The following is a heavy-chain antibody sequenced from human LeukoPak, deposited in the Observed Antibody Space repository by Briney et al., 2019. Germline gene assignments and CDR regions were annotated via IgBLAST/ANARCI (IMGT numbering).Heavy chain of an antibody. CDR2: MNPKSGNT. CDR3: ARRNLRFLELDY. J-gene: IGHJ4*02. CDR1: GYSFTDYD. V-gene: IGHV1-8*02. D-gene: IGHD3-3*01. Sequence: ASVKVSCKASGYSFTDYDINWVRQATGQGLEWMGWMNPKSGNTGYELKFQGRVTITRDTSINTAYLNLSSLISADTAVYYCARRNLRFLELDYWGLGTLVTVSS.